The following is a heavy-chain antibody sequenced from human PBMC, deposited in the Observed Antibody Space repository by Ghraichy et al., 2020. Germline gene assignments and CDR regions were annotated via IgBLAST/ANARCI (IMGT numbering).Heavy chain of an antibody. D-gene: IGHD2-2*01. CDR3: ARWSFCSSTSCPALSRFDP. Sequence: SETLSLTCTVSGGSVSSGDYYWTWIRQPPGKRLEWIGYIYYTGSTSYNPSHKSRVTISLHTSTNQFSLKLSSVSAADTAVYYCARWSFCSSTSCPALSRFDPWGQGTLVTVSS. J-gene: IGHJ5*02. V-gene: IGHV4-61*08. CDR2: IYYTGST. CDR1: GGSVSSGDYY.